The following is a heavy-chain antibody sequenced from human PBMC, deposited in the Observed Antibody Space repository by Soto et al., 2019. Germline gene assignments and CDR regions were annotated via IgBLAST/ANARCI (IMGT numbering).Heavy chain of an antibody. V-gene: IGHV1-3*01. D-gene: IGHD3-16*01. CDR2: INPGNSDT. J-gene: IGHJ4*02. CDR1: GYIFTSYA. Sequence: ASVKVSCKASGYIFTSYAIHWVRQAPGQRLEWMGWINPGNSDTKYSQNFQGRVTITSDTSASTVYMELSRLRSEDTTVYYCARDWESSIDSWGQGTLVTVSS. CDR3: ARDWESSIDS.